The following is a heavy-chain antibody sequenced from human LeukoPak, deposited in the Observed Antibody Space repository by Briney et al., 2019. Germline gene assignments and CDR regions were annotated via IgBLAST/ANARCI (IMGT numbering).Heavy chain of an antibody. CDR2: ISSSSTLI. V-gene: IGHV3-21*01. J-gene: IGHJ4*02. CDR3: ARGVISVALVDY. Sequence: GGSLRLSCAASGFTFSSYSMFWVRQAPGKGLEWVSSISSSSTLIYYADSVKGRFTISRDNAKNSLYLQMNSLRAEDTAMYFCARGVISVALVDYWGQGTLVTVSS. CDR1: GFTFSSYS. D-gene: IGHD6-19*01.